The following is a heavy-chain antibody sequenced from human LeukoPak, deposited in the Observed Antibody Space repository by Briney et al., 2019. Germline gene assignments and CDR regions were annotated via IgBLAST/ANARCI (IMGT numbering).Heavy chain of an antibody. J-gene: IGHJ4*02. V-gene: IGHV4-30-4*01. CDR3: ARADDYYGSGSYYRGFGY. D-gene: IGHD3-10*01. CDR1: GGSISSGDYY. Sequence: SETLSLTCTVSGGSISSGDYYWSWIRQPPGKGLEWIGYIYYSGSTYYNPSLKSRVTISVDTSKNQFSLKLSSVTAADTAVYYCARADDYYGSGSYYRGFGYWGQGTLVTVYS. CDR2: IYYSGST.